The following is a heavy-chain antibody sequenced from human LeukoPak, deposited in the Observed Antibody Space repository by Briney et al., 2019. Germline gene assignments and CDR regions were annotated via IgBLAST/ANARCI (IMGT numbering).Heavy chain of an antibody. J-gene: IGHJ5*02. D-gene: IGHD4-17*01. V-gene: IGHV4-4*02. CDR1: GGSISSSNW. CDR3: AKTTVTTYNGFDP. CDR2: IYHSGST. Sequence: PSGTLSLTCAVSGGSISSSNWWSWVRQPPGKGLEWIGEIYHSGSTNYNPSLKSRVTISVDKSKNQFSLKLSSVTAADTAVYYCAKTTVTTYNGFDPWGQGTLVTVSS.